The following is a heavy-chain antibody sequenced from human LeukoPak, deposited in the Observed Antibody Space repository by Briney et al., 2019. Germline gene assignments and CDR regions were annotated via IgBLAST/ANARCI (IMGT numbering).Heavy chain of an antibody. D-gene: IGHD2-15*01. Sequence: GASVNVSFKASGDTFIAYSIHWVRQAPGQTREWMGWINVANAKAKYSQKFQDRFTLISDTSASIVYMELSGLTSEDAAVYYCAKSAYCSGGSCRDSWGQGTMVTVSS. CDR2: INVANAKA. CDR3: AKSAYCSGGSCRDS. CDR1: GDTFIAYS. V-gene: IGHV1-3*01. J-gene: IGHJ4*02.